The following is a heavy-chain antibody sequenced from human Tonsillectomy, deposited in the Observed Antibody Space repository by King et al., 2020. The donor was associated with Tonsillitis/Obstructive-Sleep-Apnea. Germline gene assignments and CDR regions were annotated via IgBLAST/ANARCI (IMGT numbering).Heavy chain of an antibody. V-gene: IGHV4-34*01. Sequence: VQLQQWGAGLLKPSETLSLTCTVYGGSFSGYYWSWIRQPPGKGLEWIGEINHSGSTNYNPSLKSRVTISVDTSKNQFSLKLSSVTAADTAVYYCVAYYYYYGMDVWGQGTTVPVSS. CDR2: INHSGST. CDR1: GGSFSGYY. CDR3: VAYYYYYGMDV. J-gene: IGHJ6*02.